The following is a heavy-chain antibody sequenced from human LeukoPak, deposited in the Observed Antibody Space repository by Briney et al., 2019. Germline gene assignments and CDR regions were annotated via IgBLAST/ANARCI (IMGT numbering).Heavy chain of an antibody. CDR3: ARLVDTAMVSAFDY. CDR2: IYPGDSDT. D-gene: IGHD5-18*01. Sequence: GESLKISCKGSGYSFTSYWIGWVRQMPGKGLEWMGIIYPGDSDTRYSPSFQGQVTISADKSFSIAYLQWNSLKASDTAIYFCARLVDTAMVSAFDYWGQGALVTVSS. V-gene: IGHV5-51*01. CDR1: GYSFTSYW. J-gene: IGHJ4*02.